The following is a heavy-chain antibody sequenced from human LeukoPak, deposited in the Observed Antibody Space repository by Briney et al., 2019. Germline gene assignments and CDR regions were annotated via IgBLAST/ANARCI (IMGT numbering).Heavy chain of an antibody. CDR1: GGSFSGYY. V-gene: IGHV4-34*01. J-gene: IGHJ3*02. D-gene: IGHD2-15*01. Sequence: SETLSLTCAVYGGSFSGYYWSWIRQPPGKGLEWIGEINHSGGTNYNPSLKSRVTISVDTSKNQFSLKLSSVTAADTAVYYCARGYCSGGSCYSGFRHAFDIWGQGTMVTVSS. CDR3: ARGYCSGGSCYSGFRHAFDI. CDR2: INHSGGT.